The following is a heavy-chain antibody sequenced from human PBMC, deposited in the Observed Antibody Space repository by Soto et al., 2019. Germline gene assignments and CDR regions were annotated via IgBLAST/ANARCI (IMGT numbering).Heavy chain of an antibody. V-gene: IGHV3-23*01. CDR2: ISGSGGST. D-gene: IGHD2-2*01. CDR1: GFTFSSYA. J-gene: IGHJ5*02. Sequence: AGGSLRLACAAYGFTFSSYAMSWVRQAPGKGLEWVSAISGSGGSTYYADSVKGRFTISRDNSKNTLYLQMNSLRAEDTAVYYCAKVLGYCSSTSCPRCFDPWGQGTLVTVSS. CDR3: AKVLGYCSSTSCPRCFDP.